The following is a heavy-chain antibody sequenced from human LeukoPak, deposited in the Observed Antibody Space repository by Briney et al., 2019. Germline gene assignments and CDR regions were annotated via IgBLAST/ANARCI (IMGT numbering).Heavy chain of an antibody. J-gene: IGHJ4*02. CDR1: GFTISSFG. V-gene: IGHV3-33*05. CDR3: ARYCSGGCYSDVDY. CDR2: ILHDEK. Sequence: PGRSLRLSCAASGFTISSFGVHWVRQAPGRGLEWVALILHDEKHYADSVKGRFTISRDNSKNTLYLQMDTLRAEDTAVYYCARYCSGGCYSDVDYWGQGSLVTVPS. D-gene: IGHD2-15*01.